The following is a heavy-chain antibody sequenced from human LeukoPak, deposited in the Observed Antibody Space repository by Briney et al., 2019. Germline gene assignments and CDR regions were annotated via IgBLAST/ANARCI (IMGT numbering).Heavy chain of an antibody. Sequence: GGSLRLSCAASGFTFSDYYMSWIRQVPGKGLEWVSYISSSSSYTNYADSVKGRFTISRDNAKNSLYLQMNSLRAEDTAVYYCARVSGSYFIDYWGQGTLVTVSS. J-gene: IGHJ4*02. CDR3: ARVSGSYFIDY. CDR1: GFTFSDYY. V-gene: IGHV3-11*06. CDR2: ISSSSSYT. D-gene: IGHD3-10*01.